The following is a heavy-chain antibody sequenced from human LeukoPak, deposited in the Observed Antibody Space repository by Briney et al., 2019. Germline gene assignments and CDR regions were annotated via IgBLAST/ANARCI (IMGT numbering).Heavy chain of an antibody. CDR3: ASGAWATRLHS. CDR1: GEPLNYYY. J-gene: IGHJ4*02. CDR2: VFDGKTT. D-gene: IGHD5-24*01. V-gene: IGHV4-34*12. Sequence: PSETLSLTCAVYGEPLNYYYWSWIRQSPEKGLEWIGEVFDGKTTNYNPSLKSRVTISAVTSSNQFSLNLKSVTAADTAVYYCASGAWATRLHSWAQGTLVIVSS.